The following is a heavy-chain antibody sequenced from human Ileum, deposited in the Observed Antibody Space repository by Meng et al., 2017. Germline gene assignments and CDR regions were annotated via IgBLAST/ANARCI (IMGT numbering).Heavy chain of an antibody. V-gene: IGHV4-4*02. CDR2: IHHSGTT. D-gene: IGHD3-10*01. CDR1: GGSISRSIW. Sequence: HVKLQESGPGLVKPSGTLSLTCAVSGGSISRSIWWSWVRQPPGKGLEWIGEIHHSGTTNYSPSIKSRLTISVDKSKNQFSLKLQSVTAADTAVYFCARGVVSGSHYNTYWGQGILVTVSS. CDR3: ARGVVSGSHYNTY. J-gene: IGHJ4*02.